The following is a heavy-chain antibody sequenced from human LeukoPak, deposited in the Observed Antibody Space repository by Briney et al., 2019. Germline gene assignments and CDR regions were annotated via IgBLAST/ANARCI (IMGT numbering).Heavy chain of an antibody. CDR2: IWYDGNNK. D-gene: IGHD2-15*01. J-gene: IGHJ4*02. CDR3: ARAPPYCSGGACYFDY. V-gene: IGHV3-33*01. Sequence: GGSLRLSCAASGFSFSTYGMHWVRQAPGKGLEWVAVIWYDGNNKYYADPVKGRFTISRDNSKNTLFLQMNSLRAEDSAVYYCARAPPYCSGGACYFDYWGQGTLVTVSS. CDR1: GFSFSTYG.